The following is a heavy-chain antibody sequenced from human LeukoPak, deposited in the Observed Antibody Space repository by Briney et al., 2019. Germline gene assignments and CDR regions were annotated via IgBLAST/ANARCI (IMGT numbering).Heavy chain of an antibody. J-gene: IGHJ4*02. CDR2: ISFDGST. CDR3: AGSQWELPWTYFY. V-gene: IGHV4-59*01. Sequence: SETLSLTCTVSGASIKSLYWSWVRQPPGRGLEWIGYISFDGSTNYNPSLKSRVTISVDASQNHFSLKLTSVTAADTAVYHCAGSQWELPWTYFYWGLGTLVTVAS. CDR1: GASIKSLY. D-gene: IGHD1-26*01.